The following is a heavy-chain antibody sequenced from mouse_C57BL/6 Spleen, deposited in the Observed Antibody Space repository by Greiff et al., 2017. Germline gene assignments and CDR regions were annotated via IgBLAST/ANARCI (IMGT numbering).Heavy chain of an antibody. J-gene: IGHJ4*01. CDR1: GFTFSSYG. D-gene: IGHD2-3*01. Sequence: EVQLVESGGDLVKPGGSLKLSCAASGFTFSSYGMSWVRQTPDKRLEWVATISSGGSYTYYPDSVKGRFTISRDNAKNTLYLQMSSLKSEDTAMYYCARQIYDGYSVYAMDYWGQGTSVTVSS. V-gene: IGHV5-6*01. CDR3: ARQIYDGYSVYAMDY. CDR2: ISSGGSYT.